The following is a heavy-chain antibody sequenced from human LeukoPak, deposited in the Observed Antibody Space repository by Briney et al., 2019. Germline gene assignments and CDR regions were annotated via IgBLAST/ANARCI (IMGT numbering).Heavy chain of an antibody. Sequence: SETLSLTCAVYGGSFSGYYWSWIRQPPGKGLEWIGEINHSGSTNYNPSLKSRVTISVDTSKNQFSLKLSSVTAADTAVYYCAFLWSGAAWGYYYYMDVWGKGTTVTVSS. V-gene: IGHV4-34*01. CDR2: INHSGST. CDR3: AFLWSGAAWGYYYYMDV. D-gene: IGHD3-10*01. J-gene: IGHJ6*03. CDR1: GGSFSGYY.